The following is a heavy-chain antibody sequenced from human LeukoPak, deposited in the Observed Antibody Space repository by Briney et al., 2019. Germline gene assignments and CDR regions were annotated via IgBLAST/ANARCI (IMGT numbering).Heavy chain of an antibody. V-gene: IGHV3-21*01. CDR2: ISSSSSYI. CDR3: ARDGGWYGPSNNWFDP. CDR1: GFTFSSYS. Sequence: GGSLRLSCAASGFTFSSYSMNWVRQAPGKGLEWVSSISSSSSYIYYADSVKGRFTISRDNAKNSLYLQMNSLRAEDTAVYYCARDGGWYGPSNNWFDPWGQGTLVTVSS. D-gene: IGHD2-15*01. J-gene: IGHJ5*02.